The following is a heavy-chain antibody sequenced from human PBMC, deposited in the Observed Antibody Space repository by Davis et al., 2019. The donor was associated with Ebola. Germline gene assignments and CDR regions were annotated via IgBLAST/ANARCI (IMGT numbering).Heavy chain of an antibody. Sequence: ASVKVSCKASGYSFTSLYIHWVRQAPEQGLEWMGIINSNSGSTNYAQKFQGRVTTTRDTSTNTAYMELSSLRSEDTAVYYCAREGGDFWSGYWGELGAGWFDPWGQGTLVTVSS. V-gene: IGHV1-46*01. J-gene: IGHJ5*02. CDR3: AREGGDFWSGYWGELGAGWFDP. D-gene: IGHD3-3*01. CDR2: INSNSGST. CDR1: GYSFTSLY.